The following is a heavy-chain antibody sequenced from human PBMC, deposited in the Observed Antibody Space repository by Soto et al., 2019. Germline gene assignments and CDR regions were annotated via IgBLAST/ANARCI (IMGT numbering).Heavy chain of an antibody. V-gene: IGHV1-69*02. D-gene: IGHD3-10*01. Sequence: QVQLVQSGAEVKRPGSSVKVSCKASGDTFNFYSINWVRQAPGLGLEWMGRVNPIVSMSNYAQKFQGRVTMTEDKSTSTAYMELSSLRSEDTAIYYCASSYGSGHRAFDYWGQGALVTVSS. CDR1: GDTFNFYS. CDR2: VNPIVSMS. J-gene: IGHJ4*02. CDR3: ASSYGSGHRAFDY.